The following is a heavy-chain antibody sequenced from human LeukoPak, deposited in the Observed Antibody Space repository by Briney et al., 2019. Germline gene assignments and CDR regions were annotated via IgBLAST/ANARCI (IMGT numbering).Heavy chain of an antibody. V-gene: IGHV3-48*04. Sequence: PGGSLRLSCAASRFTFRRYSMNWVRQSPGKGLEWVSYISSSSSTIYYADSVKGRFTISRDNAKKSLYLQMNSLRAEDTVVYYCARIVGYWGQGTLVTVSS. CDR2: ISSSSSTI. D-gene: IGHD3-16*02. CDR3: ARIVGY. CDR1: RFTFRRYS. J-gene: IGHJ4*02.